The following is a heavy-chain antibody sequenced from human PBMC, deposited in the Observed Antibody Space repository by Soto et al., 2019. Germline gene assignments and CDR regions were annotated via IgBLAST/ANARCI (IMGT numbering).Heavy chain of an antibody. Sequence: GGSLRLSCAASGFTFSSYGMHWVRQAPGKGLEWVAVIWYDGSNKYYADSVKGRFTISRDNSKNTLYLQMNSLRAEDTAVYYCARDRAIFLVGGVIYSGFDYCGQRSLVPVSS. V-gene: IGHV3-33*01. CDR2: IWYDGSNK. J-gene: IGHJ4*02. CDR1: GFTFSSYG. D-gene: IGHD3-10*01. CDR3: ARDRAIFLVGGVIYSGFDY.